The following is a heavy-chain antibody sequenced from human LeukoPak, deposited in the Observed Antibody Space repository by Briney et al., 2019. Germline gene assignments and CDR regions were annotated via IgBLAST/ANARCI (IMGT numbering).Heavy chain of an antibody. CDR1: GGSISSYY. J-gene: IGHJ4*02. CDR2: IYTSGST. CDR3: ARETYYYGSGSYYSFDY. V-gene: IGHV4-4*07. D-gene: IGHD3-10*01. Sequence: SETLSLTCTVSGGSISSYYWSWIRQPAGKGLEWIGRIYTSGSTKYNPSLKSRVTMSVDTSKNQFSLKLSSVTAADTAVYYCARETYYYGSGSYYSFDYWGQGTLVTVSS.